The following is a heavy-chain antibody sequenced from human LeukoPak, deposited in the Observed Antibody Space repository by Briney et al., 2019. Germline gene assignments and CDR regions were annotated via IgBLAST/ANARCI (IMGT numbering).Heavy chain of an antibody. J-gene: IGHJ4*02. D-gene: IGHD6-13*01. CDR3: ARDGPQYSSSWYGAFDY. CDR2: ICSGGST. V-gene: IGHV3-66*01. CDR1: GFTVSSTY. Sequence: GGSLRLSCAASGFTVSSTYMSWVRHAPGKGLEWVSFICSGGSTYYADYVKARFTISRDNSKNTLYLQMISLRAEDTAVYYCARDGPQYSSSWYGAFDYWGQGTLVTVSS.